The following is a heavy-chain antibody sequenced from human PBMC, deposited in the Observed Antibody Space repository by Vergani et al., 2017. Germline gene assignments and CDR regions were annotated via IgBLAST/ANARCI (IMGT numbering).Heavy chain of an antibody. CDR2: ISASGGTT. CDR1: GFTFSSNA. D-gene: IGHD2-15*01. J-gene: IGHJ4*02. CDR3: AKEVVDSSFDY. V-gene: IGHV3-23*01. Sequence: EVHLLQSGGTLVQPGGSLRLSCAASGFTFSSNAMSWVRQGPGKGLEWVSGISASGGTTYYADSVKGRFSISRDNFRNTLYLQMNSLRVEDTAVYYCAKEVVDSSFDYWGLGTLVTXSS.